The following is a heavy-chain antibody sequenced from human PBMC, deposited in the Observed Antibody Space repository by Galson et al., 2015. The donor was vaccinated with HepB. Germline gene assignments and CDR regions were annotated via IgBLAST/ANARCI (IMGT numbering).Heavy chain of an antibody. CDR3: ARDVRYAFEM. Sequence: SVKVSCKASGYTFTRNGISWVRQAPGQGLEWMGWISTNSGNTYYAQKFRDRLIMTTERSTSTAYMELRSLTPDDTAFYYCARDVRYAFEMWGQGTMVTVS. V-gene: IGHV1-18*01. D-gene: IGHD3-10*02. CDR2: ISTNSGNT. CDR1: GYTFTRNG. J-gene: IGHJ3*02.